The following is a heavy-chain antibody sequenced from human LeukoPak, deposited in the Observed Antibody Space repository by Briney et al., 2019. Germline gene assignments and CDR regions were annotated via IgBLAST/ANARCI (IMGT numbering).Heavy chain of an antibody. D-gene: IGHD5-18*01. CDR2: MNPNSGKT. CDR1: GYTFTSYD. J-gene: IGHJ4*02. CDR3: ARGGVALYNTAKLDY. Sequence: GASVKASCKASGYTFTSYDINWVRQATGQGLEWMGWMNPNSGKTGYAHKFQGRATMTRNTSISTAYMELSSLRSEATAVYYCARGGVALYNTAKLDYWGQGTLVTVSS. V-gene: IGHV1-8*01.